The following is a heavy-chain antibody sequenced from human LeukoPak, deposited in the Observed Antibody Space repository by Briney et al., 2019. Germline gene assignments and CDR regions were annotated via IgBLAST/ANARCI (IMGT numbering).Heavy chain of an antibody. CDR2: IYYSGST. CDR1: GGSISSSSYY. D-gene: IGHD1-26*01. Sequence: PSETLSLTCTVSGGSISSSSYYWSWIRQPPGKGLEWIGYIYYSGSTNYNPSLKSRVTISVDTSKNLFSLKLSSVTAADTAVYYCARDGRVGTFQHWGQGTLVTVSS. CDR3: ARDGRVGTFQH. V-gene: IGHV4-61*01. J-gene: IGHJ1*01.